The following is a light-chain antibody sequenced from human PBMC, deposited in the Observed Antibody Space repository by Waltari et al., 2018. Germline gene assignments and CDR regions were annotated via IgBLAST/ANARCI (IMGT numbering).Light chain of an antibody. CDR3: TSYGISSTL. J-gene: IGLJ2*01. CDR1: SSDLGGFNS. CDR2: DVG. V-gene: IGLV2-14*03. Sequence: QSALTQPASVSGSPGQSITISRTGSSSDLGGFNSVSWYQQRPGKSPQLMIYDVGNRPSGVSDRFSGSKSGNTASLTISGLQAEDEGDYYCTSYGISSTLFGGGTKLTVL.